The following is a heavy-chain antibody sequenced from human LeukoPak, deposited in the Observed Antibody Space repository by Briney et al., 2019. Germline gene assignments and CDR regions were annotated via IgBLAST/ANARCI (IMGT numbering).Heavy chain of an antibody. CDR3: AKEGGYCSSTSCYNEDAFDI. V-gene: IGHV3-23*01. J-gene: IGHJ3*02. CDR2: ISGSAGST. CDR1: GLSFSSYA. Sequence: GGSLRLSCAASGLSFSSYAMSWVRQAPGKGLECVSAISGSAGSTYYADSVKGRFTISRDNSKNTLYLQMNSLRAEDTAVYYCAKEGGYCSSTSCYNEDAFDIWGQGTMVTVSS. D-gene: IGHD2-2*02.